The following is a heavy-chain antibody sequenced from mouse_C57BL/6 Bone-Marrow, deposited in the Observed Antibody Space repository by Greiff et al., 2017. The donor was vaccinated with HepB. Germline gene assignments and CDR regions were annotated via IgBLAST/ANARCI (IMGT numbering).Heavy chain of an antibody. J-gene: IGHJ2*01. CDR1: GFTFSSYA. V-gene: IGHV5-4*01. CDR2: ISDGGSYT. CDR3: AREGIY. Sequence: EVKLMESGGGLVKPGGSLKLSCAASGFTFSSYAMSWVRQTPEKRLEWVATISDGGSYTSYPDNVKGRFTISRDNAKNNLYLQMGHLKSEDTAMYYCAREGIYWGQGTTLTVSS.